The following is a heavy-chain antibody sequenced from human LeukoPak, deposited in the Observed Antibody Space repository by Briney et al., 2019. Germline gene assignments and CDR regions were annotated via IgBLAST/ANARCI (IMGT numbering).Heavy chain of an antibody. CDR3: ARNWFDP. CDR1: GFTVSSDY. Sequence: GGTLRLSCAASGFTVSSDYMSWVRQAPGKGLEWVSVIYSSGSTYYADSVKGRFTISRDKSKNTVYLQMNSLRFEDTAMYYCARNWFDPLGPGNPGHRLL. CDR2: IYSSGST. V-gene: IGHV3-53*05. J-gene: IGHJ5*02.